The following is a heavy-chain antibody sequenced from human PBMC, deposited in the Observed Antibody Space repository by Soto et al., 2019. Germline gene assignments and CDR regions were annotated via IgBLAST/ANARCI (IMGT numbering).Heavy chain of an antibody. CDR3: ARRWGRTFDY. CDR1: GGSISSDDYY. Sequence: PSETLSLTCTVSGGSISSDDYYWSWIRQPPGKGLEWIGYIYYSGSTNYNPSLKSRVTISVDTSKNQFSLKLSSVTAADTAVYYCARRWGRTFDYWGQGTLVTV. CDR2: IYYSGST. D-gene: IGHD7-27*01. J-gene: IGHJ4*02. V-gene: IGHV4-30-4*01.